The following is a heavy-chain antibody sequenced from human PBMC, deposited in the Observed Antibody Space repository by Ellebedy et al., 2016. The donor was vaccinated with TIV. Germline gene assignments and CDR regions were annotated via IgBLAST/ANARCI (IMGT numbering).Heavy chain of an antibody. Sequence: SETLSLTCTVSGGSISSYYWSWIRQPPGKGLEWIGHIYYSGSTNYNPSLKSRVTISVDTSKNQFSLNLRSVTAADTAVYYCARNLLIFTFEKSYFDLWGRGTLVTVSS. CDR1: GGSISSYY. J-gene: IGHJ2*01. D-gene: IGHD3-16*01. CDR2: IYYSGST. CDR3: ARNLLIFTFEKSYFDL. V-gene: IGHV4-59*08.